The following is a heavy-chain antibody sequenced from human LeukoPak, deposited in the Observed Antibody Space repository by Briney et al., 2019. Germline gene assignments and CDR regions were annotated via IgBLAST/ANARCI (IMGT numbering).Heavy chain of an antibody. CDR1: GGSISSYY. J-gene: IGHJ4*02. V-gene: IGHV4-59*08. CDR2: IYYSGSA. Sequence: SETLSLTCTVSGGSISSYYWSWIRQPPGKGLEWIGYIYYSGSANYNPSLKSRVTISVDTSKNQFSLKLSSVTAADTAVYYCARHLQSGTAVYWGQGTLVTVSS. D-gene: IGHD1-14*01. CDR3: ARHLQSGTAVY.